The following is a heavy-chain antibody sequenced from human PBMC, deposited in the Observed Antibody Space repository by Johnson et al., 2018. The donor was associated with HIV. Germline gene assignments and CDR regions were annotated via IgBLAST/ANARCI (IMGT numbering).Heavy chain of an antibody. CDR1: KFTFTNYW. J-gene: IGHJ3*02. Sequence: AASKFTFTNYWMSWVRQAPGKGLEWVSALSGSGGSTYYADSVKGRFTISRDNSKNTLYLQMNSLRVEDTAFYYCARGKGAAVGLDAFDIWGQGTMVIVSS. CDR3: ARGKGAAVGLDAFDI. V-gene: IGHV3-23*01. D-gene: IGHD6-13*01. CDR2: LSGSGGST.